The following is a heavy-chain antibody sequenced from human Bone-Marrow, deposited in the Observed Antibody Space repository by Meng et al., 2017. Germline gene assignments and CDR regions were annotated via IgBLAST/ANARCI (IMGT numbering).Heavy chain of an antibody. CDR1: GGSIGSIHW. D-gene: IGHD6-13*01. Sequence: SGTALVSLPGTRSLTCAVSGGSIGSIHWWTWVRQSPGRGLEWIGEIYHSGTTNYNPSLKSRVTISVDKSRNLFSLNLSSVTAADTAMYYCARENQGGIVEGGPTYYFDYWGQGALVTVSS. V-gene: IGHV4-4*03. CDR2: IYHSGTT. CDR3: ARENQGGIVEGGPTYYFDY. J-gene: IGHJ4*02.